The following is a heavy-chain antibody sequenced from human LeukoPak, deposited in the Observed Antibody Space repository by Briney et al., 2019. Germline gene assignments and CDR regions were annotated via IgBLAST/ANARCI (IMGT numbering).Heavy chain of an antibody. CDR2: IYPGDSDT. V-gene: IGHV5-51*01. Sequence: GESLKISCKGSGYSFTSYWIGWVRQMPGKGLEWMGIIYPGDSDTRYSPSSQGQVTISADKSISTAYLQWSSLKASDTAMYYCAGTYYYDSSGYHSPYYYYGMDVWGQGTTVTVSS. D-gene: IGHD3-22*01. CDR3: AGTYYYDSSGYHSPYYYYGMDV. J-gene: IGHJ6*02. CDR1: GYSFTSYW.